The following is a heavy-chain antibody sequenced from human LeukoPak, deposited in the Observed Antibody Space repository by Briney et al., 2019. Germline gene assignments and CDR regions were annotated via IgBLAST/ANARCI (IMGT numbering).Heavy chain of an antibody. CDR3: ARTMVRDLPLHHDY. Sequence: SVKVSCKASGGTFSSYAISWVRQAPGQGLEWMGRIIPILGIANYAQKFQGRVTITADKSTSTAYMELSSLRSEDTAVYYCARTMVRDLPLHHDYWGQGTLVTVSS. J-gene: IGHJ4*02. V-gene: IGHV1-69*04. CDR1: GGTFSSYA. D-gene: IGHD3-10*01. CDR2: IIPILGIA.